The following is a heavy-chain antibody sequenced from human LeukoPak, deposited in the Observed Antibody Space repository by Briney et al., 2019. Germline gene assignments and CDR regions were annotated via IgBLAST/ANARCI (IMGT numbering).Heavy chain of an antibody. Sequence: ASVKVSCKASGYTFTSYGISWVRQAPGQGLEWMGWISAYNGNTNYAQKLQGRVTMTTDTSTSTAYMELRSLRSDDTAVYYCARDHANMVRGVMGYYYGMDVWGQGTTVTVSS. CDR2: ISAYNGNT. CDR3: ARDHANMVRGVMGYYYGMDV. V-gene: IGHV1-18*01. CDR1: GYTFTSYG. D-gene: IGHD3-10*01. J-gene: IGHJ6*02.